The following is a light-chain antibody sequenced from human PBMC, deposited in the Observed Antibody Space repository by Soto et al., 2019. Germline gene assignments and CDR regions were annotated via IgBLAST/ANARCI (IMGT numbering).Light chain of an antibody. J-gene: IGKJ1*01. CDR2: DAS. CDR1: QSVSSY. CDR3: QQRSNWQGT. Sequence: TQSPSSLSLSPGERATLSCRASQSVSSYLAWYQQKPGQAPRLLIYDASNRATGIPARFSGSGSGTDFTLTISSLEPEDFAVYYCQQRSNWQGTFGQGTKVDNK. V-gene: IGKV3-11*01.